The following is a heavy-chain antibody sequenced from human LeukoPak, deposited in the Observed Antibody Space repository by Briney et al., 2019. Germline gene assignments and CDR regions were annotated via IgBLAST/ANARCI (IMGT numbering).Heavy chain of an antibody. CDR2: IYYSGST. D-gene: IGHD2-15*01. CDR3: ARQSAWSPRFDP. V-gene: IGHV4-39*01. Sequence: SEALSLTCTVSGGSISSSSYYWGWIRQPPGKGLEWIGSIYYSGSTNYNPSLKSRVTISVDTSKNQFSLKLSSVTAADTAVYYCARQSAWSPRFDPWGQGTLVTVSS. J-gene: IGHJ5*02. CDR1: GGSISSSSYY.